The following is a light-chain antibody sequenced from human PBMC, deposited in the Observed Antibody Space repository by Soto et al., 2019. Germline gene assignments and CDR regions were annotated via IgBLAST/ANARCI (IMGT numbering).Light chain of an antibody. V-gene: IGKV1-6*01. Sequence: AIQMTQSPSSLSASVGDRVTITCRASQGIRNDLGWYQQKPGKAPKLLIYAASSLQSGVPSRFSGSGSGTDFTLTISSLQPEDFATYYCLQDYNYPGHTFGGGTKVEIK. CDR1: QGIRND. CDR2: AAS. J-gene: IGKJ4*01. CDR3: LQDYNYPGHT.